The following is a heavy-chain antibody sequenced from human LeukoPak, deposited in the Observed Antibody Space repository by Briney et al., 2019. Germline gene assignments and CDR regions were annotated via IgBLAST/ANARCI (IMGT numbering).Heavy chain of an antibody. CDR3: ARVTLQLWLYYFDY. D-gene: IGHD5-18*01. CDR2: ISSSGSTI. J-gene: IGHJ4*02. CDR1: GFTFSDYY. V-gene: IGHV3-11*04. Sequence: GGSLRLSCAASGFTFSDYYMSWIRQAPGKGLEWVSYISSSGSTIYYADSVKGRFTISRDNAKNSLYLQMNSLRAEDTAVYYCARVTLQLWLYYFDYWGQGTLVTVSS.